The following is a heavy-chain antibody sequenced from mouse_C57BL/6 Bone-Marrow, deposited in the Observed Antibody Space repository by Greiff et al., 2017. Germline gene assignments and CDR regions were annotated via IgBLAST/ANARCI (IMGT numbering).Heavy chain of an antibody. CDR3: ARWDYYGSSLFAY. J-gene: IGHJ3*01. D-gene: IGHD1-1*01. Sequence: QVQLKESGAELARPGASVKLSCKASGYTFTSYGISWVKQRTGQGLEWIGEIYPRSGNTYYNEKFKGKATLTADKSSSTAYTELRSLTSEDSAVYFCARWDYYGSSLFAYWGQGTLVTVAA. V-gene: IGHV1-81*01. CDR1: GYTFTSYG. CDR2: IYPRSGNT.